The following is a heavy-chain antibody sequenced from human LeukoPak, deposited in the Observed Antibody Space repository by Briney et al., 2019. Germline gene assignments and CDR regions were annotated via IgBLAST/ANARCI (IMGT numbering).Heavy chain of an antibody. CDR1: GGSITQTNY. D-gene: IGHD3-16*01. Sequence: GTLSLTCDVSGGSITQTNYWTWLRQPPGKGLEWIGEVNLQGSTNYNPSLMGRVAISVDTSENHVSLQLTSVTAADTAVYYCAREGGPYRPLDYSGQGNLGSVS. CDR3: AREGGPYRPLDY. CDR2: VNLQGST. V-gene: IGHV4-4*02. J-gene: IGHJ4*02.